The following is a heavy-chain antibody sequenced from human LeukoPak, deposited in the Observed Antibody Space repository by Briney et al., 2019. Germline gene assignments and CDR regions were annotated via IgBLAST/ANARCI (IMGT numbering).Heavy chain of an antibody. CDR2: IYSGGTT. CDR3: ATGSGYQSDY. Sequence: GGSLRLSCVASGLTVSSNYMTWVRQAPGKGLQWVSLIYSGGTTAYADSVKGRFTISRDNAKNSLYLQMNSLRAEDTAVYYCATGSGYQSDYWGQGTLVTVSS. D-gene: IGHD3-22*01. CDR1: GLTVSSNY. V-gene: IGHV3-53*01. J-gene: IGHJ4*02.